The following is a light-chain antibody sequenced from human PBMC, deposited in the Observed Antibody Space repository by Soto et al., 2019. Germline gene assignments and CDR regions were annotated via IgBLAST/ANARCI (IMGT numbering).Light chain of an antibody. Sequence: EIVMTQSPATLSVSPGGRATLSCRASQSVSSYLAWYQQRPGQPPRLLIYRASTRATGIPVRFSGSGSGTEFSLTISSLQSEDFAVYYCQQYSTWPPRYTFGQGTKLEI. CDR3: QQYSTWPPRYT. J-gene: IGKJ2*01. V-gene: IGKV3-15*01. CDR1: QSVSSY. CDR2: RAS.